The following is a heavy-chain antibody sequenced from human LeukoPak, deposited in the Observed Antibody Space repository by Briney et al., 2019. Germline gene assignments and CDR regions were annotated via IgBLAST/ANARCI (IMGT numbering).Heavy chain of an antibody. CDR3: AKDRYSGGQKLNFPY. J-gene: IGHJ4*02. Sequence: GRSLRLSCAASGFTFDDYAMHWVRQAPGKGLEWVSGISWNSGSIGYADSVKGRFTISRDNAKNSLYLQMNSLRAEDMALYYCAKDRYSGGQKLNFPYWGQGTLVTVSS. V-gene: IGHV3-9*03. CDR2: ISWNSGSI. CDR1: GFTFDDYA. D-gene: IGHD6-19*01.